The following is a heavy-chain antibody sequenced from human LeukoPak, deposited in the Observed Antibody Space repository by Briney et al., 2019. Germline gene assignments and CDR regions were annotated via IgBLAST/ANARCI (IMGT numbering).Heavy chain of an antibody. CDR2: IWYDGSNK. J-gene: IGHJ5*02. Sequence: GRSLRLSCAASGFTFSSYGMHWVRQAPGKGLEWVAVIWYDGSNKYYADSVKGRFTISRDNSKNTLYLRMNSLRAEDTAVYYCARDLIAAAGTSWGQGTLVTVSS. V-gene: IGHV3-33*01. D-gene: IGHD6-13*01. CDR1: GFTFSSYG. CDR3: ARDLIAAAGTS.